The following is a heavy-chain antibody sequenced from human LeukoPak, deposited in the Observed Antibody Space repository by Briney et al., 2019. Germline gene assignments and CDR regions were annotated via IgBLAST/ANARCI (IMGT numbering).Heavy chain of an antibody. J-gene: IGHJ4*02. CDR2: IYTSGST. D-gene: IGHD1-7*01. V-gene: IGHV4-61*02. CDR1: GGSISSGNYY. Sequence: SQTLSLTCTVSGGSISSGNYYWNWIRQPAGKGLEWIGRIYTSGSTNFNPSLKSRFTISLDTSKNRFSLKLSSVTAADTAMYYCAGVIGNYDGRLDYWGQGTLVTVSS. CDR3: AGVIGNYDGRLDY.